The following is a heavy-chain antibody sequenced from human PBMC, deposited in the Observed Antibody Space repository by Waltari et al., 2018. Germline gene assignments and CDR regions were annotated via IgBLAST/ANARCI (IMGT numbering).Heavy chain of an antibody. CDR2: ISDSGTT. CDR1: DFSISSVY. V-gene: IGHV4-38-2*02. J-gene: IGHJ4*02. D-gene: IGHD3-9*01. Sequence: QMQESGPGLVKPSETLSLMCSVSDFSISSVYWGWLRQSPGKGLEWIGSISDSGTTSYNPSLQSRVTISIDTSKNQFSLKLGSVTAADTAVFYCAREAGSGIDWYHDYWGQGILVTVSS. CDR3: AREAGSGIDWYHDY.